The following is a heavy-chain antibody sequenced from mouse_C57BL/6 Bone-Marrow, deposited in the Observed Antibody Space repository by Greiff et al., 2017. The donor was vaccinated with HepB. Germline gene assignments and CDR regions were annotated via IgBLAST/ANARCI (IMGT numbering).Heavy chain of an antibody. CDR2: ISNGGGST. D-gene: IGHD2-3*01. Sequence: EVKLLESGGGLVQPGGSLKLSCAASGFTFSDYYMYWVRQTPEKRLEWVAYISNGGGSTYYPDTVKGRFTISRDNAKNTLYLQMSRRKSEDTAMYYCARHGYDPAYWGQGTLVTVSA. J-gene: IGHJ3*01. V-gene: IGHV5-12*01. CDR3: ARHGYDPAY. CDR1: GFTFSDYY.